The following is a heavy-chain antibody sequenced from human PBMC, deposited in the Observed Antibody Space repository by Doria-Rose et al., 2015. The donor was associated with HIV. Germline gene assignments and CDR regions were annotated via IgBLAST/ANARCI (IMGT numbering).Heavy chain of an antibody. CDR3: ARDRPTYSSSPLDF. V-gene: IGHV3-30*04. CDR2: ISSDGSDK. CDR1: FNTHT. D-gene: IGHD6-6*01. Sequence: FNTHTMHWVRQAPGKGLEWVAVISSDGSDKYYADSVKGRFIISRDNSNNTLYLQMNSLRAEDTALYYCARDRPTYSSSPLDFWGQGTLVTVSS. J-gene: IGHJ4*02.